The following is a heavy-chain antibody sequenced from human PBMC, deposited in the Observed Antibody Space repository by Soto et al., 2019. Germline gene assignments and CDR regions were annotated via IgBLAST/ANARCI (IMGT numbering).Heavy chain of an antibody. CDR2: IWYDGSNK. CDR3: ARDTDYYDSSGYSQA. CDR1: GFTFSSYG. Sequence: GGSLRLSCAASGFTFSSYGMHWVRQAPGKGLEWVAVIWYDGSNKYYADSVKGRFTISRDNSKNTLYPQMNSLRAEDTAVYYCARDTDYYDSSGYSQAWGQGTLVTVSS. J-gene: IGHJ5*02. D-gene: IGHD3-22*01. V-gene: IGHV3-33*01.